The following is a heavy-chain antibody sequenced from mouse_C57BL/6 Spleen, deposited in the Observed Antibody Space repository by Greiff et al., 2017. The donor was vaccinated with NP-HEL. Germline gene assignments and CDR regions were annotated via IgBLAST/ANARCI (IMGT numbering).Heavy chain of an antibody. CDR1: GYTFTSYW. Sequence: QVQLQQPGAELVMPGASVKLSCKASGYTFTSYWMHWVKQRPGQGLEWIGEIDPSDSYTNYNQKFKGKSTLTVDKSSSTAYMQLSSLTSEDSAVYYCARTGTEDFDYWGQGTTLTVSS. CDR2: IDPSDSYT. J-gene: IGHJ2*01. D-gene: IGHD4-1*01. V-gene: IGHV1-69*01. CDR3: ARTGTEDFDY.